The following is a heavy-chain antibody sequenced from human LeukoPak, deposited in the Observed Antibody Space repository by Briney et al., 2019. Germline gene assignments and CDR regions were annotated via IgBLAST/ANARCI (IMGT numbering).Heavy chain of an antibody. CDR1: VFSFCVYA. D-gene: IGHD3-3*01. J-gene: IGHJ4*02. V-gene: IGHV3-23*01. CDR3: AKGCQDFDFWRFDY. Sequence: GGSLRLSCAASVFSFCVYAMSWVRQAPGKGLEWVSSISGSGGRTYYTNSVKGRFTISRENFKNTVYLEMNNLGAEDTALYYCAKGCQDFDFWRFDYWGQGNLVIVSS. CDR2: ISGSGGRT.